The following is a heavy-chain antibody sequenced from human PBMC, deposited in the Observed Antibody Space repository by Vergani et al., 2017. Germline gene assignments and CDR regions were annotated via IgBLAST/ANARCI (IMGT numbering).Heavy chain of an antibody. Sequence: EVQLVESGGGLVPPGRSLRLSCAASGFSFGDYAMTWVRQAPGQGLEWVAFIRNKAYGGTTEYAGSVKGRYTIPRDDSKRLAYLQLSGLKNEDTAVYFCSRGRGYSFGYSDYWGQGTLVTVSS. CDR3: SRGRGYSFGYSDY. CDR2: IRNKAYGGTT. D-gene: IGHD5-18*01. V-gene: IGHV3-49*04. J-gene: IGHJ4*02. CDR1: GFSFGDYA.